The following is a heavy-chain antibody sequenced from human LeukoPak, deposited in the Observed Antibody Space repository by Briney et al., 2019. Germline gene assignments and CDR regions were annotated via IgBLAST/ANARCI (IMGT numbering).Heavy chain of an antibody. V-gene: IGHV4-4*07. Sequence: SETLSLTCNFSTDSMTYIFWSWIRQPAGKGLEWIGRIYSSGSAHYNPSLKSRITLSVDTSKNQFSLKLSSVTAADTAVYYCARSYSGWLKYFLYWGQGTLVTVSS. CDR3: ARSYSGWLKYFLY. CDR2: IYSSGSA. D-gene: IGHD6-19*01. CDR1: TDSMTYIF. J-gene: IGHJ1*01.